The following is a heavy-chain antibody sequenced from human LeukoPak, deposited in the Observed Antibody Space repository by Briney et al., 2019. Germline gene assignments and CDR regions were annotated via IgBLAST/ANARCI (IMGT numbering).Heavy chain of an antibody. D-gene: IGHD2-21*01. CDR1: GGSFSGYY. CDR2: IDHNGKS. CDR3: ARIASAYCDGGSCYLLGDRFDP. V-gene: IGHV4-34*01. Sequence: SETLSLTCAVYGGSFSGYYWGWIRQPPGKGLEWTGDIDHNGKSNFNPSLKSRVSISLDTSKNQFSLKLNSVAAADSATYYCARIASAYCDGGSCYLLGDRFDPWGQGTLVTVSS. J-gene: IGHJ5*02.